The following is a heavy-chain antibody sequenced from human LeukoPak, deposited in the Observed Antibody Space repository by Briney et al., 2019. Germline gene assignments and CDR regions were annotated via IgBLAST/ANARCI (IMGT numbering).Heavy chain of an antibody. CDR3: ARDQGSSSFDGYYNYYGMDV. CDR1: GGSFSGYY. Sequence: SETLSLTCAVYGGSFSGYYWSWIRQPPGKGLEWIGEINHSGSTNYNPSLKSRVTISVDTSKNQFSLKLSSVTAADTAVYYCARDQGSSSFDGYYNYYGMDVWGQGTTVTVSS. D-gene: IGHD6-13*01. CDR2: INHSGST. J-gene: IGHJ6*02. V-gene: IGHV4-34*01.